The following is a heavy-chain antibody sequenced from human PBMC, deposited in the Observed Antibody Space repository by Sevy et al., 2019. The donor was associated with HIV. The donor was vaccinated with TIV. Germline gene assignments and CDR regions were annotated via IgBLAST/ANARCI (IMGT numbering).Heavy chain of an antibody. CDR3: ARDHGDYGRGYYYYYGMDV. Sequence: GGSLRLSCAASGFTFSSYSMNWVRQAPGKGLEWVSYISSSSSTIYYADSVKDRFTISRDNAKNSLYLQMNSLRDEDTAVYYCARDHGDYGRGYYYYYGMDVWGQGTTVTVSS. V-gene: IGHV3-48*02. D-gene: IGHD4-17*01. CDR2: ISSSSSTI. CDR1: GFTFSSYS. J-gene: IGHJ6*02.